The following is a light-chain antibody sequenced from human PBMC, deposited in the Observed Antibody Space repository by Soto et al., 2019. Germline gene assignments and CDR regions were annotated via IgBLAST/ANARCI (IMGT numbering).Light chain of an antibody. CDR2: VES. J-gene: IGKJ2*01. Sequence: DIQMTQSPSSLSASVGDGVTITCRAGQTIGSYLNWSQQKPGKAPKLIIYVESNLQSGVPSRFSGSGSGTDFTLTISSLQPEDSATYFCQQSFATPYTFGQGTKLEIE. V-gene: IGKV1-39*01. CDR1: QTIGSY. CDR3: QQSFATPYT.